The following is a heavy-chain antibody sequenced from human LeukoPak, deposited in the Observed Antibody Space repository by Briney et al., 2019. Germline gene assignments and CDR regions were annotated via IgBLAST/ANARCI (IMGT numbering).Heavy chain of an antibody. CDR2: INAGNGNT. J-gene: IGHJ3*02. Sequence: GASVKVSCKASGYTFTSYAMHWVRQAPGQRLEWMGWINAGNGNTKYSQKFQGRVTITRDTSASTAYKELSSLRSEDTAVYYCAILTTVYGRHHAFDIWGQGTMVTVSS. CDR3: AILTTVYGRHHAFDI. D-gene: IGHD4-17*01. CDR1: GYTFTSYA. V-gene: IGHV1-3*01.